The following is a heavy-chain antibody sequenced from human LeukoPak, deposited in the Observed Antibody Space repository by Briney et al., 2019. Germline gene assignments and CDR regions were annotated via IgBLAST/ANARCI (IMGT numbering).Heavy chain of an antibody. D-gene: IGHD6-19*01. V-gene: IGHV6-1*01. CDR2: TYYRSKWYN. J-gene: IGHJ4*02. CDR3: ARNTGWLVLFDY. Sequence: PLQTLSLTCAISGDSVSSKSAAWNWIRQSPSRGLEWLGRTYYRSKWYNDYAVSVKSRITINPDTSKNQFSLQLNSVTPEDTAVYYCARNTGWLVLFDYWGREPWSPSPQ. CDR1: GDSVSSKSAA.